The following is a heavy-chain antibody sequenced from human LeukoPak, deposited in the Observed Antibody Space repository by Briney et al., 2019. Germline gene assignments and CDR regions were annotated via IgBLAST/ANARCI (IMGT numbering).Heavy chain of an antibody. CDR3: ARGGFLSGSFPFDY. V-gene: IGHV3-13*01. CDR1: GFTFSSCD. CDR2: IGTAGDT. Sequence: GGSLRLSCAASGFTFSSCDMHWVRQATGKGLEWVSAIGTAGDTYYPGSVKGRFTISRENAKNSLYLQMNSLRAGDTAVYYCARGGFLSGSFPFDYWGQGTLVTVSS. D-gene: IGHD1-26*01. J-gene: IGHJ4*02.